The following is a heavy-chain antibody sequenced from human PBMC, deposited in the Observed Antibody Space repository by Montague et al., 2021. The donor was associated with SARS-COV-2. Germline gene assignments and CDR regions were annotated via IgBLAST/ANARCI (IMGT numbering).Heavy chain of an antibody. V-gene: IGHV4-34*01. CDR2: INHSGST. Sequence: SETRSLTCAVYGGSFSGYYWSWIRQPPGKGLEWIGEINHSGSTNYNPSLKSRVTISVDTSKNQFSLKLSSVTAADTAVYYCANFRRTQLLFGTLYYGMDVWGQGTTVTVSS. J-gene: IGHJ6*02. CDR1: GGSFSGYY. CDR3: ANFRRTQLLFGTLYYGMDV. D-gene: IGHD2-2*01.